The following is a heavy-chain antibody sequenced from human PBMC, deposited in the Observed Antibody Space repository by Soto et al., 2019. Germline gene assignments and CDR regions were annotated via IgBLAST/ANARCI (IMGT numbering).Heavy chain of an antibody. CDR2: IYPGDSDT. CDR3: ARHGIAARPGDYYYGMDV. Sequence: PGESLKISCKGSGYSFTSYWIGWVRQMPGKGLEWMGIIYPGDSDTRYSPSFQGQVTISADKSISTAHLQWSSLKASDTAMYYCARHGIAARPGDYYYGMDVWGQGTTVTVSS. V-gene: IGHV5-51*01. J-gene: IGHJ6*02. D-gene: IGHD6-6*01. CDR1: GYSFTSYW.